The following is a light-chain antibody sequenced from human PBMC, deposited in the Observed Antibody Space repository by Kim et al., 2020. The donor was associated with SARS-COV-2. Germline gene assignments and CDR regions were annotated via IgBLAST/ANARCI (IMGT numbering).Light chain of an antibody. CDR2: EVS. CDR1: SSDVGSYNL. J-gene: IGLJ2*01. V-gene: IGLV2-23*02. CDR3: CSYAGSVV. Sequence: PGQSITISCTGTSSDVGSYNLVSWYQQHPGKAPKLMIYEVSKRPSGVSNRFSGSKSGNTASLTISGLQAEDEADYYCCSYAGSVVFGGGTQLTVL.